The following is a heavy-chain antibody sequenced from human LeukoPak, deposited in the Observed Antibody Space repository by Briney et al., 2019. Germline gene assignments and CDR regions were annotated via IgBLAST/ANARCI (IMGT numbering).Heavy chain of an antibody. D-gene: IGHD5-18*01. Sequence: PGGSLRLSCAASGFTFSSYAMGWVRQAPGKGLEWVSAITASGGNTYYADSVKGRFTISRDNSKNTQYLQVNSLRAEDTAVYYCAKGNGYSYGRYYFDYWGQGTLVTVSS. CDR1: GFTFSSYA. V-gene: IGHV3-23*01. J-gene: IGHJ4*02. CDR3: AKGNGYSYGRYYFDY. CDR2: ITASGGNT.